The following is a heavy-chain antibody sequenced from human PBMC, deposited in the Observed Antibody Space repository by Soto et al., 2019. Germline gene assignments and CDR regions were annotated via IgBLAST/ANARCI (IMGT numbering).Heavy chain of an antibody. Sequence: QVQLVQSGAEVKKPGSSVKVSCKASGGTFSSYAISWVRQAPGQGLEWMGGIIPIFGTANYAQKFQGRVTITADESASTVYMELSSLRSEDTAVYYCASSSSPGNGMDVWGQGTTVTVSS. CDR1: GGTFSSYA. CDR2: IIPIFGTA. J-gene: IGHJ6*02. CDR3: ASSSSPGNGMDV. D-gene: IGHD6-6*01. V-gene: IGHV1-69*12.